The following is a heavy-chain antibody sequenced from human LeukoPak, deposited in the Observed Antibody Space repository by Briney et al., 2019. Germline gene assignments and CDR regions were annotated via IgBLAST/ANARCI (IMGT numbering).Heavy chain of an antibody. D-gene: IGHD6-19*01. Sequence: ASVKVSCNASGYTFNGYYMHWVRQAPGQGLEWMGWINPNSGGTYYAQNFQGRVTMTRDTSISTAYMELSRLRSDDTAVYYCARVRDGALAGAFHFWGQGTLVTVSS. V-gene: IGHV1-2*02. CDR1: GYTFNGYY. J-gene: IGHJ4*02. CDR2: INPNSGGT. CDR3: ARVRDGALAGAFHF.